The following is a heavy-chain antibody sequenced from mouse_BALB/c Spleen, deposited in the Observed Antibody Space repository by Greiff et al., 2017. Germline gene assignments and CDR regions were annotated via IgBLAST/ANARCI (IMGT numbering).Heavy chain of an antibody. CDR2: INPSTGYT. Sequence: QVQLQQSGAELAKPGASVKMSCKASGYTFTSYWMHWVKQRPGQGLEWIGYINPSTGYTEYNQKFKDKATLTADKSSSTAYMQLSSLTSEDSAVYYCAREATGTSWFAYWGQGTLVTVSA. CDR3: AREATGTSWFAY. V-gene: IGHV1-7*01. D-gene: IGHD4-1*01. J-gene: IGHJ3*01. CDR1: GYTFTSYW.